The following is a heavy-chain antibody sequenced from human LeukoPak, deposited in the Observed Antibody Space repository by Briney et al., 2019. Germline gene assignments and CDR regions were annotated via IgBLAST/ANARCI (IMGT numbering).Heavy chain of an antibody. J-gene: IGHJ3*02. Sequence: GASVKVSCKVSVYTLTELSMHWVRQAPGKGLEWMGGFDPEDGETIYAQKFQGRVTMTEDTSTDTAYMGLSSLRSEDTAVYYCATENYYDSSGSGAFDIWGQGTMVTVSS. D-gene: IGHD3-22*01. V-gene: IGHV1-24*01. CDR2: FDPEDGET. CDR1: VYTLTELS. CDR3: ATENYYDSSGSGAFDI.